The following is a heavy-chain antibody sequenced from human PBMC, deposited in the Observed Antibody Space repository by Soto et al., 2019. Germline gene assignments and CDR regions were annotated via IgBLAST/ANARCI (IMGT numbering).Heavy chain of an antibody. CDR1: GASISTYY. D-gene: IGHD3-16*01. Sequence: SETLSLTCSVSGASISTYYWSWIRQPPGKGLEWIGHIYYSGSTKYNPSLKSRVTISIDTSKNQLSLKLSSLTAADTAVYFCARGPIMTTFGGVPEALNWFDPWGQGTLVTVSS. V-gene: IGHV4-59*01. J-gene: IGHJ5*02. CDR3: ARGPIMTTFGGVPEALNWFDP. CDR2: IYYSGST.